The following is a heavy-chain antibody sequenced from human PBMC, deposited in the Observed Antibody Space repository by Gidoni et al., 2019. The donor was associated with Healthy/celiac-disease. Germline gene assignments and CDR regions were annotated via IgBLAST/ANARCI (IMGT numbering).Heavy chain of an antibody. CDR1: GGTFSSYA. CDR3: ARDRGAYCGGDCYSYFQH. D-gene: IGHD2-21*02. J-gene: IGHJ1*01. CDR2: IIPIFGTA. Sequence: QVQLVQSGAEVKKPGSSVKVSCKASGGTFSSYAISWVRQAPGQGLEWMGGIIPIFGTANYAQKFQGRVTITADESTSTAYMELSSLRSEDTAVYYCARDRGAYCGGDCYSYFQHWGQGTLVTVSS. V-gene: IGHV1-69*01.